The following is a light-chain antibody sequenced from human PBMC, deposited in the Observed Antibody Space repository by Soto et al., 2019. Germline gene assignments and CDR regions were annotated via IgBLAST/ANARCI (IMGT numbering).Light chain of an antibody. CDR3: QQRSNWPGLT. CDR1: QSVSSY. Sequence: EIVLTQSPATLSLSPGERATLSCRASQSVSSYLAWYQQKPGQAPRLLIYDASNRATGIPARFSGSGSGTDFTPTISSLEPEDFAVYYCQQRSNWPGLTFRGGNKVEIK. CDR2: DAS. V-gene: IGKV3-11*01. J-gene: IGKJ4*01.